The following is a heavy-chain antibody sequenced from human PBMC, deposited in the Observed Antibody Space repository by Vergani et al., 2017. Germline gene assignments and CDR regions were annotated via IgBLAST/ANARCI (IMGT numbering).Heavy chain of an antibody. CDR2: ISGSGGNT. CDR3: AKARDPNCKGGNCYSYYDGLDL. D-gene: IGHD2-21*01. J-gene: IGHJ6*02. CDR1: GFTFSSYA. V-gene: IGHV3-23*01. Sequence: EVQLLESGGNLIQPGGSLRLSCGASGFTFSSYAMTWVRLAPGKGLQWVSAISGSGGNTFYTDSVKGRFTISRDNSKDTLYLQMNSLRVEDTAIYYCAKARDPNCKGGNCYSYYDGLDLVGQGTTVTGSS.